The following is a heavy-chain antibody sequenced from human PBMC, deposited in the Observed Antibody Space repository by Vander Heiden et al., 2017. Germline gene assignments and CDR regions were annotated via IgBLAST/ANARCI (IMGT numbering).Heavy chain of an antibody. V-gene: IGHV3-21*01. J-gene: IGHJ6*02. CDR3: ARDSGARWGRMDV. D-gene: IGHD3-10*01. CDR2: IRSSSIYI. CDR1: GFTFASYS. Sequence: EVQLVESGGGLVKPGGSLRLSCAASGFTFASYSMNWVRQAPGKGLEWVSGIRSSSIYIYHADSVKGRFTISRDNAKNSLYLQMNSLRAEDTAVYYCARDSGARWGRMDVWGQGTTGTVSS.